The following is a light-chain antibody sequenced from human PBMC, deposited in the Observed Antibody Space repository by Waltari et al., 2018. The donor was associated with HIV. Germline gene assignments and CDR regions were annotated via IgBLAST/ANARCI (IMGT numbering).Light chain of an antibody. J-gene: IGKJ4*01. CDR2: AAS. CDR3: QQSFNTPLT. V-gene: IGKV1-39*01. Sequence: DIQMTQSPSALFAYIGVRVTLTCRASQNISSYLNWYEQKPGTAPRFLFYAASSLQSGVPSTFSGSGSGTDFTLTISSLQREDFATYYCQQSFNTPLTFGGGTKVEIK. CDR1: QNISSY.